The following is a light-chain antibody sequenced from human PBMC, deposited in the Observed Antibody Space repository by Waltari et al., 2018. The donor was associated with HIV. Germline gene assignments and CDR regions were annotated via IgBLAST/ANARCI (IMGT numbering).Light chain of an antibody. CDR2: GYT. V-gene: IGLV1-40*01. CDR1: RSNLGTGYH. CDR3: QSYDNSLGIV. Sequence: QSQLTQPPSVSGAPGQRVTISCTGSRSNLGTGYHVHCYQQVPGTAPKLLIHGYTYRPSGVPDRFSGSKSGTSASLAITGLQAEDEADYYCQSYDNSLGIVVGSWTKVTVL. J-gene: IGLJ1*01.